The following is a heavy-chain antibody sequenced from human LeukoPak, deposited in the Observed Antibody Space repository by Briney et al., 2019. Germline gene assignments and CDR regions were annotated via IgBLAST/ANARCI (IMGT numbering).Heavy chain of an antibody. J-gene: IGHJ5*02. CDR2: TSPKSGDR. Sequence: ASVKVSCKISGYTFTDYFIHWVRQAPGQGLEWMGWTSPKSGDRKCTQKFQGRVTIGRNISRSTAYMELTSLRSEDTAVYYCARDLGVVTPRLDPWGQGTLVIVSS. D-gene: IGHD3-3*01. CDR1: GYTFTDYF. V-gene: IGHV1-2*02. CDR3: ARDLGVVTPRLDP.